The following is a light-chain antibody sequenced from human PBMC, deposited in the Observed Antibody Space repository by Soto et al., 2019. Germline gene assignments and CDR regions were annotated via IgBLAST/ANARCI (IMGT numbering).Light chain of an antibody. J-gene: IGKJ4*01. V-gene: IGKV1-33*01. CDR3: QHYDNLPLT. Sequence: DIQMTQSPSSLSASVGDRVTIACQASHNIYNYLSWYHQKPGKAPKLLIFDASNLETGVPSRFSGSGSRTHFSLTINNLQPEDVGTYFCQHYDNLPLTFGGGTKVDIK. CDR2: DAS. CDR1: HNIYNY.